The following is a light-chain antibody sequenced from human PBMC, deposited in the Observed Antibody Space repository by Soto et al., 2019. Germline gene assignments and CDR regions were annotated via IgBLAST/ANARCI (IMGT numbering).Light chain of an antibody. Sequence: EIVLTQSPATLSLSPGERATLSCRASQSVSIYLAWYQQKPGQAPRLLIYDATNRATGIPARFSGSGSGTDFTLTISSLESEDFAVYYCQQRSNWRTLGQGTKLEIK. CDR3: QQRSNWRT. CDR1: QSVSIY. J-gene: IGKJ2*01. CDR2: DAT. V-gene: IGKV3-11*01.